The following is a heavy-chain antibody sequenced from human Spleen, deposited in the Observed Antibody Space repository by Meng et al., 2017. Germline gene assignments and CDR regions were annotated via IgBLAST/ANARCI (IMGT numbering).Heavy chain of an antibody. CDR1: GYTFTNHI. D-gene: IGHD6-19*01. Sequence: VQLVQSGAEVKKPGASVNVSCEASGYTFTNHIIHWVRQAPGQRLEWVGRINTGTGNRKYSQKFQDRVTITSDTSATTAYMDLSNLRSEDTAVYYCARDYSGWNDYWGQGTLVTVSS. CDR3: ARDYSGWNDY. V-gene: IGHV1-3*04. J-gene: IGHJ4*02. CDR2: INTGTGNR.